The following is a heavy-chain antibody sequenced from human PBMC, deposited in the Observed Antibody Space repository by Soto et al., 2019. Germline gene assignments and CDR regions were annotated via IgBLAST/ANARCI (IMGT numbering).Heavy chain of an antibody. J-gene: IGHJ4*02. CDR3: ARDGIAAAGPKGHFDY. CDR2: IYSGGST. D-gene: IGHD6-13*01. V-gene: IGHV3-53*01. Sequence: GGSLRLSCAASGFTVSSNYMSWVRQAPGKGLEWVSVIYSGGSTYYADSVKGRFTISRDNSKNTLYLQMNSLRAEDTAVYYCARDGIAAAGPKGHFDYWGQGTLVTVSS. CDR1: GFTVSSNY.